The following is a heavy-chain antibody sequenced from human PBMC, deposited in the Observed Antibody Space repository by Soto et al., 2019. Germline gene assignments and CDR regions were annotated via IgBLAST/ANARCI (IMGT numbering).Heavy chain of an antibody. CDR3: AKDSWAIFGVPAGEYYAMDV. V-gene: IGHV3-23*01. CDR1: GFTFENYA. J-gene: IGHJ6*02. D-gene: IGHD3-3*01. Sequence: PSETLRLSCVASGFTFENYAMSWVRQAPGKGLEWVSAISGSGGTTYYSDSVKGRFTISRDNSKNTVYLQMNDLRVEDAAEYFCAKDSWAIFGVPAGEYYAMDVWGQGTTVTVSS. CDR2: ISGSGGTT.